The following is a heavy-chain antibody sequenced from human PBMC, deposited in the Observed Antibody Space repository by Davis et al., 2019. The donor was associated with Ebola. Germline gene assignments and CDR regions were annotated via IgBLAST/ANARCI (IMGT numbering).Heavy chain of an antibody. D-gene: IGHD6-19*01. Sequence: SETLSLTCAVYGGSFSGYYWSWIRQPPGKGLEWIGEINHSGSTNYNPSLKSRVTISVDTSKNQFSLKLSSVTAADTAVYYCARAYSSGWYPVLDYWGQGTLVTVSS. CDR1: GGSFSGYY. CDR2: INHSGST. J-gene: IGHJ4*02. V-gene: IGHV4-34*01. CDR3: ARAYSSGWYPVLDY.